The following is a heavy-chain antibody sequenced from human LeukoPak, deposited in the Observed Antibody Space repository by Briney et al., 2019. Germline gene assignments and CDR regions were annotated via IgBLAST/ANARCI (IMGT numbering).Heavy chain of an antibody. CDR3: ARSVRPGWDSHYFDY. V-gene: IGHV6-1*01. J-gene: IGHJ4*02. CDR1: GDSASSNSAA. Sequence: SQTLSLTCAISGDSASSNSAAWNWIRQSPSRGLEWLGRTYYRSKWYNDYAVSVKSRITINPDTSKNQFSLQPNSVTPEDTAVYYCARSVRPGWDSHYFDYWGQGTLVTVSS. D-gene: IGHD1-1*01. CDR2: TYYRSKWYN.